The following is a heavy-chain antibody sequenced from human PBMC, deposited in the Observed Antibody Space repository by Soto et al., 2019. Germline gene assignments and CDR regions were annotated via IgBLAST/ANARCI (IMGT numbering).Heavy chain of an antibody. D-gene: IGHD3-16*01. CDR1: GFTFSSYA. J-gene: IGHJ4*02. CDR2: ISGSGGST. Sequence: EVQLLESGGGLVQPGGSLRLSCAASGFTFSSYAMSWVRQAPGKGLEWVSAISGSGGSTYYADSVKGRFTISRDNSKSTLYLQMNSLRSEDTAVYYCAKELGDRYYFDYWGQGTLVTVSS. V-gene: IGHV3-23*01. CDR3: AKELGDRYYFDY.